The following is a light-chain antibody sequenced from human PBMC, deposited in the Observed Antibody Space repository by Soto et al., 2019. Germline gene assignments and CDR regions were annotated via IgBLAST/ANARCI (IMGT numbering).Light chain of an antibody. CDR3: LLYYGGSWV. J-gene: IGLJ3*02. CDR1: TGAVTTGYY. Sequence: QAVVTQEPSLTVSPGGTVTLTCASSTGAVTTGYYPSWFQHKPGHAPRALIYNTNDKHSWTPARLSGSLLGDKAALTLSGVQPEDEAEYYCLLYYGGSWVFGGGTKVTVL. V-gene: IGLV7-43*01. CDR2: NTN.